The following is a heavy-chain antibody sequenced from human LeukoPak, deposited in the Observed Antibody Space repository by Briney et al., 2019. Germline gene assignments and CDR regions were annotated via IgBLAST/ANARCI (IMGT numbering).Heavy chain of an antibody. Sequence: SQTLSLTCTVSGGSISSYYWSWIRQPPGKGLEWIGYIYYSGSTNYNPSLKSRVTISVDTSKNQFSLKLSSVTAADTAVYYCARGGLARTFDYWGQGTLVTVSS. CDR1: GGSISSYY. CDR3: ARGGLARTFDY. D-gene: IGHD2-21*01. J-gene: IGHJ4*02. CDR2: IYYSGST. V-gene: IGHV4-59*12.